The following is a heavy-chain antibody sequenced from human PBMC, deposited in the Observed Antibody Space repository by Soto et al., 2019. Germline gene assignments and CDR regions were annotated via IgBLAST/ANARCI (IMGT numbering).Heavy chain of an antibody. J-gene: IGHJ4*02. CDR1: GFTFSSYW. CDR3: ARDLNYYGSSGGLGY. Sequence: GGSLRLSCAASGFTFSSYWMHWVRQAPGKGLVWVARINSDGSSTNYADSVKGRFTISRDNAKNTLYLQMNSLRAEDTAVYSCARDLNYYGSSGGLGYWGQGTLVTSPQ. D-gene: IGHD3-22*01. V-gene: IGHV3-74*01. CDR2: INSDGSST.